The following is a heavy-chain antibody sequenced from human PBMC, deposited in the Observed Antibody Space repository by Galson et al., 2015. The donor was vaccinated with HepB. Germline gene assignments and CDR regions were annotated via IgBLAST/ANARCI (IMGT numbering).Heavy chain of an antibody. V-gene: IGHV3-23*01. CDR1: GFTFSSYA. CDR3: AKGGYCSSTSCPDDAFDI. J-gene: IGHJ3*02. Sequence: SLRLSCAASGFTFSSYAMSWVRQAPGKGLEWVSAISGSGGSTYYADSVKGRFTISRDNSKNTLYLQMNSLRAEDTAVYYCAKGGYCSSTSCPDDAFDIWGQGTMVTVSS. CDR2: ISGSGGST. D-gene: IGHD2-2*01.